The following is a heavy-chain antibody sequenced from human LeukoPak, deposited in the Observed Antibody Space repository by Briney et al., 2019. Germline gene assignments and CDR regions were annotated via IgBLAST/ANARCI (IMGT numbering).Heavy chain of an antibody. V-gene: IGHV1-8*03. D-gene: IGHD4-17*01. J-gene: IGHJ6*03. Sequence: ASVKVSCKASGYTFTSYDTNWVRQATGQGLEWMGWMNPNSGNTGYAQKFQGRVTITRNTSISTAYMELSSLRSEDTAVYYCARALYDYGDYNYYYYYYMDVWGKGTTVTVSS. CDR3: ARALYDYGDYNYYYYYYMDV. CDR2: MNPNSGNT. CDR1: GYTFTSYD.